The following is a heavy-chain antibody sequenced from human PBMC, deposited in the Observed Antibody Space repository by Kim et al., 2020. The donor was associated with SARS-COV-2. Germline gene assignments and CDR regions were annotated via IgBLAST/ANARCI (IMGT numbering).Heavy chain of an antibody. CDR1: GFTFSSYG. CDR3: ARDRDGTSNLDY. D-gene: IGHD1-1*01. V-gene: IGHV3-33*05. Sequence: GGSLRLSCAASGFTFSSYGMHWVRQAPGKGLEWVAVISYDGSNKYYADSVKGRFTISRDNSKNTLYLQMNSLRAKDTAVYYCARDRDGTSNLDYWGQGTL. CDR2: ISYDGSNK. J-gene: IGHJ4*02.